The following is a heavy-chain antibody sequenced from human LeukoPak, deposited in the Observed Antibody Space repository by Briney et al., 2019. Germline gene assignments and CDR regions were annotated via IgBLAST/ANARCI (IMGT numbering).Heavy chain of an antibody. Sequence: GGSLRLSCAASGFTFRNYWMHWVRQAPGKGLVWVSRINIDGSTRYADSVEGRFTISRDNAKNTLYLQMNSLRAEDTAVYYCARQPHYYDSSGYYYWGQGTLVTVST. V-gene: IGHV3-74*01. CDR1: GFTFRNYW. J-gene: IGHJ4*02. D-gene: IGHD3-22*01. CDR3: ARQPHYYDSSGYYY. CDR2: INIDGST.